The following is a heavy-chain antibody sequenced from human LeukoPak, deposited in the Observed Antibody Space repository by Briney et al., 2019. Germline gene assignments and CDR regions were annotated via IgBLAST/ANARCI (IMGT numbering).Heavy chain of an antibody. CDR1: GFTFSSYG. Sequence: QPGGSLRLSCAASGFTFSSYGMHWVRQAPGKGLVWVSRINSDGSSTSYADSVKGRFTISRDNAKNTLYLQMNSLRAEDTAVYCCARHYYDSSGYYGEADYWGQGTLVTVSS. V-gene: IGHV3-74*01. D-gene: IGHD3-22*01. CDR2: INSDGSST. J-gene: IGHJ4*02. CDR3: ARHYYDSSGYYGEADY.